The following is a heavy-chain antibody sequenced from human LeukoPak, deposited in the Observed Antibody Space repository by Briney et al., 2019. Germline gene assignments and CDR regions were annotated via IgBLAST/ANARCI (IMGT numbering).Heavy chain of an antibody. CDR3: AREGLTMVRGADV. D-gene: IGHD3-10*01. CDR1: GFTVGSNY. CDR2: IYSGGST. J-gene: IGHJ6*04. V-gene: IGHV3-53*01. Sequence: GGSLRLSCAASGFTVGSNYMSWVRQAPGKGLEWVSVIYSGGSTYYADSVKGRFTISRDNSKNTVYLQMNSLRAEDTAVYYCAREGLTMVRGADVWGKGTTVTVSS.